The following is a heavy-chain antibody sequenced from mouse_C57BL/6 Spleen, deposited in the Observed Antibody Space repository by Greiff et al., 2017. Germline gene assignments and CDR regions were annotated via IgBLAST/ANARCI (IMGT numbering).Heavy chain of an antibody. CDR2: IYPGDGDT. CDR1: GYAFSSSW. V-gene: IGHV1-82*01. D-gene: IGHD1-1*01. CDR3: ARGDYYYGSSSGYFDV. Sequence: VQLQQSGPELVKPGASVKISCKASGYAFSSSWMNWVKQRPGKGLEWIGRIYPGDGDTNYNGKFKGKATLTADKSSSTAYMQLSSLTSEDSAVYFCARGDYYYGSSSGYFDVWGTGTTVTVSS. J-gene: IGHJ1*03.